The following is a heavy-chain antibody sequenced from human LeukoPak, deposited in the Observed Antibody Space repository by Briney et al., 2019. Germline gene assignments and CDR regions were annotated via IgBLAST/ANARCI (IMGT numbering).Heavy chain of an antibody. J-gene: IGHJ4*02. CDR3: AKDQNSGSGSYSNFNY. CDR2: ISGSGGST. Sequence: GGSLRLSCATSGFTFSNYAMSWVRQAPGKGLEWVSGISGSGGSTYYADSVKGRFTISRDNSRNTLYLQMNNLRAEDTALYYCAKDQNSGSGSYSNFNYWGQGTLVTVSS. D-gene: IGHD3-10*01. CDR1: GFTFSNYA. V-gene: IGHV3-23*01.